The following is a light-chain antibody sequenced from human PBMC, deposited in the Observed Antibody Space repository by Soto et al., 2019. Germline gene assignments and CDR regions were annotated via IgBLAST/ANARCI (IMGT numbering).Light chain of an antibody. CDR2: EVS. J-gene: IGLJ3*02. CDR3: SSYTSSSTLX. CDR1: SSDVGGYNY. V-gene: IGLV2-14*01. Sequence: QSVLTQPASVSGSPGQSITISCPGTSSDVGGYNYVSWYQQHPGKAPKLMIYEVSNRPSGVSNRFSGSKSGNTASLTISGLQAEDEADYYCSSYTSSSTLXXGGGTXLTVL.